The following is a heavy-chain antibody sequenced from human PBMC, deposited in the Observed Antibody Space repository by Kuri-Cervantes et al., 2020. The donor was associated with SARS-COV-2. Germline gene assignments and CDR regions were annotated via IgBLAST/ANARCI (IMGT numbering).Heavy chain of an antibody. J-gene: IGHJ6*03. V-gene: IGHV3-11*04. Sequence: GESLKISCAASGFTFSDNYMSWIRQAPGKGLEWVSYISSSGSTIYYADSVKGRFTISRDNAKNSLYLQMNSLRAEDTAVYYCARGVVPAAIRYYYYYYYMDVWGKGTTVTVSS. D-gene: IGHD2-2*02. CDR2: ISSSGSTI. CDR1: GFTFSDNY. CDR3: ARGVVPAAIRYYYYYYYMDV.